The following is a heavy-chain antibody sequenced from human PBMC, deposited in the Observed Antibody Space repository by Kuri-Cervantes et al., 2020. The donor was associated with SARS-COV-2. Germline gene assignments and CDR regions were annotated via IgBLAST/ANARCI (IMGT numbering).Heavy chain of an antibody. CDR1: GGSFSGYY. CDR3: ARAEGGMDV. Sequence: GSLRLSCAVYGGSFSGYYWSWIRQPAGKGLEWIGRIYTSGSTNYNPSLKSRVTISIDTSKNQFSLKLTSVTAADTAVYYCARAEGGMDVWGPGTTVTVSS. CDR2: IYTSGST. J-gene: IGHJ6*02. V-gene: IGHV4-59*10.